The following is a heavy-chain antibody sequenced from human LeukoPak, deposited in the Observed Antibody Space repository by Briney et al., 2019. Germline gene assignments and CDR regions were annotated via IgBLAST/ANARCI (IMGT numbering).Heavy chain of an antibody. Sequence: GSVRLSCAGSGFTFSSYWMSWVRQAPGKGLEWIGQINHSGSTNYNPSLKSRVTISVGTSKNQFSLKVSSVTAADTAVYYCAREREESGAWYERPHFDYWGQGALVTVSS. J-gene: IGHJ4*02. CDR3: AREREESGAWYERPHFDY. D-gene: IGHD6-19*01. CDR2: INHSGST. V-gene: IGHV4-34*01. CDR1: GFTFSSYW.